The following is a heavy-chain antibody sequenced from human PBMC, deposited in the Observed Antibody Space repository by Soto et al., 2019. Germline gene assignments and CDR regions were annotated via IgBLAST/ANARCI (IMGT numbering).Heavy chain of an antibody. J-gene: IGHJ4*02. D-gene: IGHD3-10*02. CDR3: ARGDLGSGSYEFDY. CDR1: GGSFSGYY. CDR2: INHSGST. Sequence: PSETLSLTFAVYGGSFSGYYWSWIRQPPGKGLEWIGEINHSGSTNYNPSLKSRVTISVDTAKNQFSLKLSSVTAADTAVYYCARGDLGSGSYEFDYWGQGTLVTVSS. V-gene: IGHV4-34*01.